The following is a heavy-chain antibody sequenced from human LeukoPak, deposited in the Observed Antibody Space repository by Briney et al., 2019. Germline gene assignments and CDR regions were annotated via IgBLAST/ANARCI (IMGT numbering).Heavy chain of an antibody. J-gene: IGHJ4*02. CDR1: GFTVRSDY. D-gene: IGHD3-10*01. CDR2: IYSGGST. V-gene: IGHV3-53*04. Sequence: QAGRSLRLSCAASGFTVRSDYMSWVRQAPRKRLEWVSVIYSGGSTYYADSVKGRFTISRHNSKNTLYLQMNSLRAEDTAVYYCARGDGSGTFDYWGQGTLVTVSS. CDR3: ARGDGSGTFDY.